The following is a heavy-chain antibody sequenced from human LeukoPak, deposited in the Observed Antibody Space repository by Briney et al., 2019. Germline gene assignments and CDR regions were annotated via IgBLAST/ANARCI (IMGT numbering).Heavy chain of an antibody. D-gene: IGHD2-2*03. CDR1: GGSISSTTSY. CDR2: IHYSGST. J-gene: IGHJ4*02. Sequence: KPSETLSLTCAVSGGSISSTTSYWGWIRQPPGKGLEWIGRIHYSGSTFYNPSLKSRVTISVDTSKNQLSLRLSSVTAADTAVYYGARHGSADYFDYWGQGTLVTVSS. V-gene: IGHV4-39*01. CDR3: ARHGSADYFDY.